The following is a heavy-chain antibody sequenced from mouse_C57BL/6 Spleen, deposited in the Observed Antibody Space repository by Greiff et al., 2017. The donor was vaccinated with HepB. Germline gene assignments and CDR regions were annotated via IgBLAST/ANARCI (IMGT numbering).Heavy chain of an antibody. CDR3: ARENYYGLMDYFDY. Sequence: EVKVEESGGGLVKPGGSLKLSCAASGFTFSDYGMHWVRQAPEKGLEWVAYISSGSSTIYYADTVKGRFTISRDNAKNTLFLQMTSLRSEDTAMYYCARENYYGLMDYFDYWGQGTTLTVSS. J-gene: IGHJ2*01. D-gene: IGHD1-1*01. CDR2: ISSGSSTI. CDR1: GFTFSDYG. V-gene: IGHV5-17*01.